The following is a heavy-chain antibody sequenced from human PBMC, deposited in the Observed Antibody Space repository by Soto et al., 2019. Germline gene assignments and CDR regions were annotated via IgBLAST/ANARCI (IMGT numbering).Heavy chain of an antibody. CDR1: GGSISSSSYY. D-gene: IGHD3-22*01. Sequence: SETLSLTCTVSGGSISSSSYYWGWIRQPPGKGLEWIGSIYYSGSTYYNPSLKSRVTISVDTSKNQFSLKLSSVTAADTAVYYCASSPYYYDSSGYEFDYWGQGTLVTVSS. J-gene: IGHJ4*02. CDR2: IYYSGST. V-gene: IGHV4-39*07. CDR3: ASSPYYYDSSGYEFDY.